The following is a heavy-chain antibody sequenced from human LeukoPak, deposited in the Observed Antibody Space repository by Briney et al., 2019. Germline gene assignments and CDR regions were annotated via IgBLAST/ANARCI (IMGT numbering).Heavy chain of an antibody. J-gene: IGHJ6*02. V-gene: IGHV4-34*01. CDR1: GGSFSGYY. D-gene: IGHD2-2*01. CDR3: ARTNKHGGYCSSTSCYGRYYYYGMDV. CDR2: INHSGST. Sequence: KPSETLSLTCAVYGGSFSGYYWSWIRQPPGKGLEWIGEINHSGSTNYNPSLKSRVTISVDTSKNQFSLKLSSVTAADTAVYYCARTNKHGGYCSSTSCYGRYYYYGMDVWGQRTTVTVSS.